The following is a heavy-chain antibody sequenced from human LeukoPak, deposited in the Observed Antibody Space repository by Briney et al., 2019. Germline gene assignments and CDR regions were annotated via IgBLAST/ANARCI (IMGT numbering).Heavy chain of an antibody. V-gene: IGHV3-33*01. J-gene: IGHJ5*02. CDR2: IWYDGSNK. D-gene: IGHD3-3*01. CDR3: ARDRRIPYDFWSGYQGGPTFP. Sequence: GGSLRLSCAASGFTFSSYGMHWVRQAPGKGLEWVAVIWYDGSNKYYADPVKGRFTISRDNSKNTLYLQMNSLRAEDTAVYYCARDRRIPYDFWSGYQGGPTFPWGQGTLVTVSS. CDR1: GFTFSSYG.